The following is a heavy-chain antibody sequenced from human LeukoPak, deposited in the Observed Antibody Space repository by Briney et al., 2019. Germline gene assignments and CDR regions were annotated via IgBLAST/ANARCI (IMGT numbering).Heavy chain of an antibody. V-gene: IGHV4-30-2*01. CDR1: GGSISSGGYS. D-gene: IGHD3-10*01. CDR2: IYHSGST. J-gene: IGHJ3*02. CDR3: ASSITMVRGYAFDI. Sequence: SETLSLTCAVSGGSISSGGYSWSWIRQPPGKGLEWIGYIYHSGSTYYNPSLKSRVTISVDRSKNQFSLKLSSVTAADTAVYYCASSITMVRGYAFDIWGQGTMVTVSS.